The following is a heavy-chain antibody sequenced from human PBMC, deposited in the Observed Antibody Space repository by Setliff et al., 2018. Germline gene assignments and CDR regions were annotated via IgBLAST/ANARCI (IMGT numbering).Heavy chain of an antibody. CDR2: IIPIFGTA. D-gene: IGHD2-21*02. J-gene: IGHJ4*02. CDR3: ASARYCGGDCSAYYFDY. V-gene: IGHV1-69*13. CDR1: GGTFSSYA. Sequence: SVKVSCKASGGTFSSYAISWVRQAPGQGLEWMGGIIPIFGTANYAQKFQGRVTITADESTSTAYMELSSLRSEDTAVYYCASARYCGGDCSAYYFDYWGQGTLVTVSS.